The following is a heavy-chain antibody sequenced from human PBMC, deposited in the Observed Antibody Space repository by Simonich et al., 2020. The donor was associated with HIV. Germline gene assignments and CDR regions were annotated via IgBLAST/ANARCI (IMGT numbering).Heavy chain of an antibody. V-gene: IGHV3-21*01. CDR1: GFTFSSYS. Sequence: EVQLVESGGGLVKPGGSLRLSCAASGFTFSSYSMNWVRQAPGKGLEWVSSISSSSNYIYYADSVKGRFTISRDNAKNSLYLQMNSLRAEDTAVYYCARDQVASIAVAFDYWGQGTLVTVSS. CDR2: ISSSSNYI. J-gene: IGHJ4*02. CDR3: ARDQVASIAVAFDY. D-gene: IGHD6-19*01.